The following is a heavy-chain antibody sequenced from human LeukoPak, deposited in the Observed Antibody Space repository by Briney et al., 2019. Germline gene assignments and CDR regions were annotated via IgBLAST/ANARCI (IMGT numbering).Heavy chain of an antibody. CDR3: AKVSVGPLSRPTHVALYYGMDV. D-gene: IGHD2-8*01. CDR1: GFAFNKFA. CDR2: IGSSGATT. V-gene: IGHV3-23*01. Sequence: GGSLRVSCEASGFAFNKFAMSWVRQAPGKGPQWVSAIGSSGATTFYADSVKGRCTISRDNSKNTVYLEMNSLRAEDTAIYYCAKVSVGPLSRPTHVALYYGMDVWGQGTTVTVSS. J-gene: IGHJ6*02.